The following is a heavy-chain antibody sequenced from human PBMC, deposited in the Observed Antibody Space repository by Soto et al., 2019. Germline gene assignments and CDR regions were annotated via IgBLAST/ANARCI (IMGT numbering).Heavy chain of an antibody. J-gene: IGHJ4*02. D-gene: IGHD3-10*01. CDR2: VNPILSMS. CDR1: GDTFSFYS. V-gene: IGHV1-69*02. CDR3: ATSYGSGYRAFDY. Sequence: SVKVSCTASGDTFSFYSINCVRQAPGLGLEWMGRVNPILSMSNYAQRFQGRVTMTADKSTSTAYMELSGLRSEDTAMYYCATSYGSGYRAFDYWGQGALVTVSS.